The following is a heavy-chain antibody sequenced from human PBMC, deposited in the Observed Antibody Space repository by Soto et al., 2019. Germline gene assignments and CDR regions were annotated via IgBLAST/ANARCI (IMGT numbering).Heavy chain of an antibody. CDR2: INGKSGDS. J-gene: IGHJ5*02. CDR1: GHTLSGNY. V-gene: IGHV1-2*02. D-gene: IGHD3-10*01. CDR3: ARGGPPLYDSGAGIYYDDVSPFDP. Sequence: PGASVKVSCKAPGHTLSGNYMHWVRQAPGQGLEWMGWINGKSGDSIYAPKFQGRVTMTRDTSMSTFYMDMSRLRSDDTAVYYCARGGPPLYDSGAGIYYDDVSPFDPWGQGTLVTVSS.